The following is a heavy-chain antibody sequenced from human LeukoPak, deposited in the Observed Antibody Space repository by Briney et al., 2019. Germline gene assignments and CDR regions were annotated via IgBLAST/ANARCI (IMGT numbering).Heavy chain of an antibody. J-gene: IGHJ6*02. CDR2: IWYDGSNK. V-gene: IGHV3-33*01. CDR1: GFTFSSYG. Sequence: PGRSLRLSCAASGFTFSSYGMHWVRQAPGKGLEWVAVIWYDGSNKYYADSVKGRFTISRDNSKNTLYLQMNSLRVEDTAVYYCASVNDYGDYHYGMDVWGQGTTVTVSS. CDR3: ASVNDYGDYHYGMDV. D-gene: IGHD4-17*01.